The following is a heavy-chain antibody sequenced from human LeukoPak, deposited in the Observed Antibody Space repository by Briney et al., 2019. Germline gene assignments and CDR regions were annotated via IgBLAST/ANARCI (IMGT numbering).Heavy chain of an antibody. D-gene: IGHD1-14*01. CDR2: ISSSGGAT. V-gene: IGHV3-23*01. CDR3: AKARMTAPRDY. J-gene: IGHJ4*02. CDR1: GFTFSNYA. Sequence: GGSLRLSCAASGFTFSNYAMSWVRQAPGKGLEWVSGISSSGGATYYADSVKGRFTISRDNSKNTLSLQMNSLRAEDTAVYYCAKARMTAPRDYWGQGTLVTVSS.